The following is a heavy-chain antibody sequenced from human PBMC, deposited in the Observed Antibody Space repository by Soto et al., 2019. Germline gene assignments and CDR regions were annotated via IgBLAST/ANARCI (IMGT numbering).Heavy chain of an antibody. J-gene: IGHJ4*02. CDR2: ISYDGSNK. V-gene: IGHV3-30*18. CDR1: GFTFSSYG. CDR3: AKEGSDYVH. Sequence: PGGSLRLSCAASGFTFSSYGMHWVRQAPGKGLEWVAVISYDGSNKYYADSVKGRFTISRDNSKNTLYLQMNSLRAEDTAVYYCAKEGSDYVHWGQGTLVTVSS. D-gene: IGHD4-17*01.